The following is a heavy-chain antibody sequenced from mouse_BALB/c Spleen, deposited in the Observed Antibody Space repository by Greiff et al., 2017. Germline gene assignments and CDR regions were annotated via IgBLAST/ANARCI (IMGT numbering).Heavy chain of an antibody. CDR3: ARGDDYDPFAY. D-gene: IGHD2-4*01. CDR2: ILPGSGST. Sequence: VQLQQSGAELMKPGASVKISCKATGYTFSSYWIEWVKQRPGHGLEWIGEILPGSGSTNYNEKFKGKATFTADTSSNTAYMQLSSLTSEDSAVYYCARGDDYDPFAYWGQGTLVTVSA. J-gene: IGHJ3*01. CDR1: GYTFSSYW. V-gene: IGHV1-9*01.